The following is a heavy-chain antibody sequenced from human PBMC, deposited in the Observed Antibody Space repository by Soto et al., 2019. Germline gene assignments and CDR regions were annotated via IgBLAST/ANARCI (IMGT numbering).Heavy chain of an antibody. D-gene: IGHD2-15*01. CDR3: AREVWGGYCSGGSCYDDY. V-gene: IGHV3-48*01. CDR1: GFTFSSYS. CDR2: ISSSSSPI. J-gene: IGHJ4*02. Sequence: EVQLVESGGGLVQPGGSLRLSCAASGFTFSSYSMNWVRQAPGKGLEWVSYISSSSSPIYYADSVKGRFTISRDNAKNSLYLQINSLRAEDTAVYYCAREVWGGYCSGGSCYDDYWGQGTLVTVSS.